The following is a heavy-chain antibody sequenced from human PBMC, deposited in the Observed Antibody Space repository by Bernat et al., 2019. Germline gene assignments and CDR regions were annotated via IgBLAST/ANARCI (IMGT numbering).Heavy chain of an antibody. CDR1: GFIFSNAW. CDR3: TTDVTTVTTWPPGK. D-gene: IGHD4-17*01. CDR2: IKSKTDGGIT. V-gene: IGHV3-15*07. J-gene: IGHJ4*02. Sequence: EVQLVESGGGLVKPGGSLRLSCAASGFIFSNAWMNWVRQAPGKGLEWVGRIKSKTDGGITDYAAPVEGRFIISRDNSKNTLYLQMNSLKIEDTAIYFCTTDVTTVTTWPPGKWGQGTLVTVSS.